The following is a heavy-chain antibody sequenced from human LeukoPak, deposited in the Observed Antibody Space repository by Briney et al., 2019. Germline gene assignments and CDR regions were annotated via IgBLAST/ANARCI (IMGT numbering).Heavy chain of an antibody. CDR1: DGSISSYY. D-gene: IGHD3-22*01. CDR2: IYYSGST. J-gene: IGHJ4*02. V-gene: IGHV4-59*08. CDR3: ARHVSDYYDSSGKTADY. Sequence: SETLSLTCTVSDGSISSYYWSWLRQPPGKGLEWIGYIYYSGSTNYNPSLKSRVTISVDTSKNQFSLKLSSVTAADTAVYYCARHVSDYYDSSGKTADYWGQGTLVTVSS.